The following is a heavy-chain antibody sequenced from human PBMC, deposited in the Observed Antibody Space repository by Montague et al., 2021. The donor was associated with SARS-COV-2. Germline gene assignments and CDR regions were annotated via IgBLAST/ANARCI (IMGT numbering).Heavy chain of an antibody. CDR1: GFTFSAYA. D-gene: IGHD1-26*01. CDR2: VFASGSGT. V-gene: IGHV3-23*03. J-gene: IGHJ2*01. Sequence: SLRLSCAASGFTFSAYAMSWVRQAPGKGLEWVSSVFASGSGTYYADSVKGRFTISRDNSKSTLFLQMSSLRAEDTSIYYCARNPTVSGMPATIGWYFDLWGRGTLVTASS. CDR3: ARNPTVSGMPATIGWYFDL.